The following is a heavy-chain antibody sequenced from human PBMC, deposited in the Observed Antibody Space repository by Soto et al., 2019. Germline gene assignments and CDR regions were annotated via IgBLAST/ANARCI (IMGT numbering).Heavy chain of an antibody. Sequence: PSETLSLTCTVSGGSISSGGYYWSWIRQHPGKGLEWIGYIYYSGSTYYNPSLKSRVTISVDTSKNQLSLKLSSVTAADTAVYYCARVPNYYELYGMDVWGQGTTVTVSS. CDR3: ARVPNYYELYGMDV. J-gene: IGHJ6*02. CDR2: IYYSGST. D-gene: IGHD3-22*01. V-gene: IGHV4-31*03. CDR1: GGSISSGGYY.